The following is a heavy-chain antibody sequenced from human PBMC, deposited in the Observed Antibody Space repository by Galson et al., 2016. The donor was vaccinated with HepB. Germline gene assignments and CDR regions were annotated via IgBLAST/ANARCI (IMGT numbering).Heavy chain of an antibody. J-gene: IGHJ5*02. CDR1: GGSISSGGYY. D-gene: IGHD3-22*01. CDR2: IYYSGST. CDR3: ARGYYYDRSGAYNWFDP. V-gene: IGHV4-31*03. Sequence: TLSLTCTVSGGSISSGGYYWSWIRHHPGKGLEWIGYIYYSGSTHYNPSLKSRVSISVDTSENQFSLRLFSVTAADTAVYYCARGYYYDRSGAYNWFDPWGQGTLVTVSS.